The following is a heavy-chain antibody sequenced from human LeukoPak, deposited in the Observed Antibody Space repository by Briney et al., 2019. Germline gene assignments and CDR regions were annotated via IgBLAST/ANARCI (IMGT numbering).Heavy chain of an antibody. CDR3: ARAPYQLQGYFDY. J-gene: IGHJ4*02. V-gene: IGHV3-74*01. CDR2: INSDGSST. Sequence: GGSLRLSCAASGFTFSSYWMHWVRQAPGKGLVWVSRINSDGSSTSYADSVKGRFTISRDNAKNTLYLQMNSLRAEDTAVYYCARAPYQLQGYFDYWGQGTLVTVSS. CDR1: GFTFSSYW. D-gene: IGHD2-2*01.